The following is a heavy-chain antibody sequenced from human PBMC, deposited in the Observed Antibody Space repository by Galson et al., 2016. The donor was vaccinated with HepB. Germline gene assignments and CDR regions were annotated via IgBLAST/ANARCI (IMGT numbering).Heavy chain of an antibody. CDR2: ISHTGGST. J-gene: IGHJ4*02. CDR1: GFTFNTYA. V-gene: IGHV3-23*01. D-gene: IGHD4/OR15-4a*01. Sequence: SLRLSCAASGFTFNTYAMSWVRQAPGKGLEWVSTISHTGGSTYYADSVKGRFTISRDNSKNTLYLQMNSLRAEDKAVYYCAKVSRRDYALPYFDYWGQGTLVTVSS. CDR3: AKVSRRDYALPYFDY.